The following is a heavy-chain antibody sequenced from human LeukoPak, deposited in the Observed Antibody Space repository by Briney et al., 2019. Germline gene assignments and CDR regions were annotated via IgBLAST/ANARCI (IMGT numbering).Heavy chain of an antibody. CDR3: TTTPYSSGYPYYFDY. CDR1: GFSFSRAW. J-gene: IGHJ4*02. CDR2: IKSKTDGGTT. V-gene: IGHV3-15*01. D-gene: IGHD3-22*01. Sequence: GGSLRLSCAASGFSFSRAWMSWVRQAPGKGLEWVGRIKSKTDGGTTDYAAPVKGRFTISRDDSKNTLYLQMNSLKTEDTAVYYCTTTPYSSGYPYYFDYWGQGTLVTVSS.